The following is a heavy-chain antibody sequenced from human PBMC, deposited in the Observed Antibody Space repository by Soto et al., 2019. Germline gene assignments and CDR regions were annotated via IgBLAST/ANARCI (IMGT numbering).Heavy chain of an antibody. J-gene: IGHJ4*02. V-gene: IGHV3-30-3*01. Sequence: QVQLVESGGGVVQPGRSLRLSCAASGFTFSSYAMHWVCQAPGKGLEWVAGISYDGSNKYYADSVKGRFTISRDNSKNTLYLQMNSLRAEDTAVYYCARNKYYYDSSGYYSPDYWGQGTLVTVSS. CDR3: ARNKYYYDSSGYYSPDY. CDR2: ISYDGSNK. CDR1: GFTFSSYA. D-gene: IGHD3-22*01.